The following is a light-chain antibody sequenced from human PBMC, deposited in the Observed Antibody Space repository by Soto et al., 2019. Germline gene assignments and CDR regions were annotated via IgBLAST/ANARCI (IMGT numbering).Light chain of an antibody. Sequence: EIVLTQSPATLSLSPGERATLSCRASQSVSSYLAWYQQKPGQAPRLLIYDASNRATGIPARFSGSGSGTDFTLTLSSLEPEDFAVYYCQPHSHSPPLTFGGG. J-gene: IGKJ4*01. CDR1: QSVSSY. CDR2: DAS. V-gene: IGKV3-11*01. CDR3: QPHSHSPPLT.